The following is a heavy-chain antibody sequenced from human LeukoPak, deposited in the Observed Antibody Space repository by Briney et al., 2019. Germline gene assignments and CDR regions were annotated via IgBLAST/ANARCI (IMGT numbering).Heavy chain of an antibody. CDR3: VSWIVATTTPGP. V-gene: IGHV4-4*07. CDR1: GGSISSYY. Sequence: SETLSLTCTVSGGSISSYYWSWIRQPAGKGLEWIGRIYTSGSTNYNPSLKSRVTMSVDTSKNQFSLKLSSVTAADTAVYYCVSWIVATTTPGPWGQGTLVTVSS. J-gene: IGHJ5*02. D-gene: IGHD5-12*01. CDR2: IYTSGST.